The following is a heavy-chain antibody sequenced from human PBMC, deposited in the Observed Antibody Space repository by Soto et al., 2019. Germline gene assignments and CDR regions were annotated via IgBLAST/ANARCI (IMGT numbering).Heavy chain of an antibody. Sequence: PSETLSLTCTISGGPFTNYYCSRFRQPPGKGLEWIGYMAYNGFTRYNPSLSSRVTISLDTSKNQFSLKLSSVTAADTALYYCARQGFGELHGLVDVWGQGTTVTVSS. J-gene: IGHJ6*02. CDR2: MAYNGFT. D-gene: IGHD3-10*01. CDR1: GGPFTNYY. V-gene: IGHV4-59*08. CDR3: ARQGFGELHGLVDV.